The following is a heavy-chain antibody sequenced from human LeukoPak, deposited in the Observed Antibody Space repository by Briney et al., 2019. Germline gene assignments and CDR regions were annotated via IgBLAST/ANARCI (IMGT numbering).Heavy chain of an antibody. CDR2: IRYDGSNK. Sequence: PGGSLRLSCAASGFTFSSYGMHWVRQAPGKGLEWVAFIRYDGSNKYYADSVKGRFTISRDNSKNTLYLQMNSLRAEDTAVYYCAKGHYSGWSSFDYWGQGTLVTVSS. D-gene: IGHD6-19*01. J-gene: IGHJ4*02. CDR1: GFTFSSYG. V-gene: IGHV3-30*02. CDR3: AKGHYSGWSSFDY.